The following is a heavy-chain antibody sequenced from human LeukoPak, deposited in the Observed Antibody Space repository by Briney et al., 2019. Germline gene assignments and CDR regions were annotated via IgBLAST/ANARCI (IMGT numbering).Heavy chain of an antibody. CDR2: ISSSSSTI. D-gene: IGHD1-26*01. J-gene: IGHJ4*02. Sequence: PGGSLRLSCVASGFTFSSYSMSWVRQAPGKGLEWVSYISSSSSTIYYADSVKGRFSVSRDNAKNSLYLQLNSLGDEDTAVYYCARDGPYSGSYFADFDYWGQGTLVTVSS. CDR1: GFTFSSYS. V-gene: IGHV3-48*02. CDR3: ARDGPYSGSYFADFDY.